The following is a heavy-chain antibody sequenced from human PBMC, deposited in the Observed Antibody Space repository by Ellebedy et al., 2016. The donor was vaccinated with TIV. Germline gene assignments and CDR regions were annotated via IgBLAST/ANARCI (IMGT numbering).Heavy chain of an antibody. J-gene: IGHJ4*02. CDR3: AKEPNTYSSGWYWSN. Sequence: GESLKISCAASGFTFSYYWMHWVRQTPGKGLVWVSRINSDGSITSYADSVKGRFTLSRDNSKNTLDLQMNSLRVEDTAIYYCAKEPNTYSSGWYWSNWGQGTLVTVSS. CDR2: INSDGSIT. D-gene: IGHD6-19*01. CDR1: GFTFSYYW. V-gene: IGHV3-74*01.